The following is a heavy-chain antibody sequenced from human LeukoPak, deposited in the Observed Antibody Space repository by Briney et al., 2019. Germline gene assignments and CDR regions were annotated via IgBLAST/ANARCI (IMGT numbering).Heavy chain of an antibody. D-gene: IGHD3-10*01. CDR1: GGSFSGYY. CDR2: INHSGST. Sequence: SETLSLTCAVYGGSFSGYYWSWIRQPPGKGLEWIGEINHSGSTNYNPSLKSRVTISVDKFKKQFFLKLSSVTAADTAVYYCAREGGYGSGTPHFDYWGQGTLVTVSS. CDR3: AREGGYGSGTPHFDY. J-gene: IGHJ4*02. V-gene: IGHV4-34*01.